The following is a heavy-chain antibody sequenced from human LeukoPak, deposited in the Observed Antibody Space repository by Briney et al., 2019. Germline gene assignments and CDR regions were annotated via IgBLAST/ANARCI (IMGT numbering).Heavy chain of an antibody. CDR2: INTDNGNT. V-gene: IGHV1-3*03. CDR3: ARDQHGDAFDI. D-gene: IGHD2-21*01. J-gene: IGHJ3*02. CDR1: GYTFTSYA. Sequence: ASVKVSCKASGYTFTSYAIHWVRQAPGQRLEWMGWINTDNGNTKYSQEFQGRVTITRDTSASTAYMELSSLRSEDMAVYYCARDQHGDAFDIWGQGTMVTVSS.